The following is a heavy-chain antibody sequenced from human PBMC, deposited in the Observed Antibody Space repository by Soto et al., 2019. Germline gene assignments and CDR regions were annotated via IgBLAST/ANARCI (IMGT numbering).Heavy chain of an antibody. Sequence: HVQLQESGPGLVKPSETLSLTCAVSGGSVNSYTHYWSWIRQPPGKVLEGIGHIYYNGTTYYNPSLERRFTLSVDTSKNHFSLKMRAVTAADTAVYYCARVDYGDYPWFDPWGQGTLVTVSS. CDR2: IYYNGTT. D-gene: IGHD4-17*01. J-gene: IGHJ5*02. V-gene: IGHV4-61*03. CDR3: ARVDYGDYPWFDP. CDR1: GGSVNSYTHY.